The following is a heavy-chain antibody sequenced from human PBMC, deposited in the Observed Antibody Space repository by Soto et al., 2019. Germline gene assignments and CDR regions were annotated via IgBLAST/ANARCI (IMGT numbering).Heavy chain of an antibody. CDR3: AREGTMVRGVISSYMDV. Sequence: QVQLQESGPGLVKPSQTLSLTCTVSGGSISSGGYYWSWIRQHPGKGLEWIGYIYYSGSTYYNPSLKSRVTISVDSSKNQFSLKLSSVTAADTAVYYCAREGTMVRGVISSYMDVWGKGTTVTVSS. V-gene: IGHV4-31*03. J-gene: IGHJ6*03. D-gene: IGHD3-10*01. CDR2: IYYSGST. CDR1: GGSISSGGYY.